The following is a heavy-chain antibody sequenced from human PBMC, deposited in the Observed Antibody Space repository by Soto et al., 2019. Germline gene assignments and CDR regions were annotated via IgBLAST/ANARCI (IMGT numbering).Heavy chain of an antibody. V-gene: IGHV4-59*01. J-gene: IGHJ4*02. CDR1: GDSITHNY. Sequence: SETLSLTCSVSGDSITHNYWSWIRQPPGKGLEWIAYISHSARINYNPSLKSRVSISLDTSKNQFSLRVNSLTPADTAVYYCARTQGSGVSDYWGQGTLVTSPQ. CDR2: ISHSARI. D-gene: IGHD3-3*01. CDR3: ARTQGSGVSDY.